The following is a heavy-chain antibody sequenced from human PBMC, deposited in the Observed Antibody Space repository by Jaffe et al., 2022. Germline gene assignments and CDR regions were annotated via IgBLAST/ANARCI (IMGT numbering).Heavy chain of an antibody. CDR3: AKGLFFTVADDGGYFDY. Sequence: EVQLVESGGVVVQPGGSLRLSCAASGFTFDDYAMHWVRQAPGKGLEWVSLISWDGGSTYYADSVKGRFTISRDNSKNSLYLQMNSLRAEDTALYYCAKGLFFTVADDGGYFDYWGQGTLVTVSS. V-gene: IGHV3-43D*04. CDR2: ISWDGGST. D-gene: IGHD6-19*01. CDR1: GFTFDDYA. J-gene: IGHJ4*02.